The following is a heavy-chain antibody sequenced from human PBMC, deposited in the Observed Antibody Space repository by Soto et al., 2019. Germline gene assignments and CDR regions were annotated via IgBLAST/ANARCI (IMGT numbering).Heavy chain of an antibody. CDR3: VDNFSLAY. CDR2: INNDGSST. Sequence: PGGSLRLSCVVSGFPFSTYSINLVRQPPGKGLVWVAHINNDGSSTTYEDSVKGRSTISRDNAKNTVYLQMNSLRAEDTAVYYCVDNFSLAYWGQGTLITVSS. CDR1: GFPFSTYS. D-gene: IGHD2-2*03. V-gene: IGHV3-74*03. J-gene: IGHJ4*02.